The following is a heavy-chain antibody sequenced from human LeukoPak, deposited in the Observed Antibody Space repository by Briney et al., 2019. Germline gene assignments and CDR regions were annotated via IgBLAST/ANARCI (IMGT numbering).Heavy chain of an antibody. CDR1: GYTLTELS. CDR2: FDPEDGET. CDR3: ATTDPHLCSGGSCYSGYYFDY. D-gene: IGHD2-15*01. V-gene: IGHV1-24*01. J-gene: IGHJ4*02. Sequence: GASVKVSCKVSGYTLTELSMHWVRQAPGKGLEWMGGFDPEDGETIYAQKFQGRVTITADESTSTAYMELSSLRSEDTAVYYCATTDPHLCSGGSCYSGYYFDYWGQGTLVTVSS.